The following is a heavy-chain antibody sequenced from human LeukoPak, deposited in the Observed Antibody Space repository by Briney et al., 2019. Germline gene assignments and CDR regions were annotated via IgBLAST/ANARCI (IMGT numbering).Heavy chain of an antibody. CDR3: ARGPPGDYGFDY. J-gene: IGHJ4*02. V-gene: IGHV4-59*01. D-gene: IGHD4-17*01. CDR2: IYYSGST. Sequence: PSETLSLTCTVSGGSISSYYWSWIRQPPGKGLEWIGYIYYSGSTNYNPSLKSRVTISVDTSKNQFSLKLSSVTAADTAVYYCARGPPGDYGFDYWGQGTLVTVSS. CDR1: GGSISSYY.